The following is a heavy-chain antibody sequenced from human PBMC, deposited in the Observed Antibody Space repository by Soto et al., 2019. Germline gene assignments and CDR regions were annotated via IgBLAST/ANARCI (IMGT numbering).Heavy chain of an antibody. CDR3: ARSEDKWLRSVSLDY. CDR2: INPGGGST. CDR1: GYTFTSYY. V-gene: IGHV1-46*03. D-gene: IGHD5-12*01. Sequence: ASVKVSCKASGYTFTSYYMHWVRQAPGQGLEWMGIINPGGGSTSYAQKFQGRVTMTRDTSTSTVYMELSSLRSEDTAVYYCARSEDKWLRSVSLDYWGQGTLVTVSS. J-gene: IGHJ4*02.